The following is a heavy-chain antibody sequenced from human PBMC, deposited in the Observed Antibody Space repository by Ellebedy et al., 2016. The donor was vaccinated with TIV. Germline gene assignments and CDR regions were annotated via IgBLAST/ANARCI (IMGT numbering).Heavy chain of an antibody. CDR2: ISSSSSTI. D-gene: IGHD6-13*01. Sequence: GGSLRLXXAVSGFSFRTYAMHWVRQAPGKGLEWVSYISSSSSTIYYADSVKGRFTISRDKAKNSLYLQMNSLRAEDTAVYYCAAAAGAGDDAFDIWGQGTMVTVSS. V-gene: IGHV3-48*01. CDR3: AAAAGAGDDAFDI. CDR1: GFSFRTYA. J-gene: IGHJ3*02.